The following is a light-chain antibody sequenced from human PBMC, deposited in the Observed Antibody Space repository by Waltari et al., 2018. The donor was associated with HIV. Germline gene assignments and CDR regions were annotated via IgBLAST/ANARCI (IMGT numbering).Light chain of an antibody. CDR2: AAS. Sequence: MTQSPSTLSASVGDRVTLTCRASQSISTWLARYQQKLGQAPRILIYAASTRATGIPARFSGSGSVTEFTLTISSLQAEDFAVYYCQQYSHWPSFGQGTNLEIK. CDR3: QQYSHWPS. CDR1: QSISTW. V-gene: IGKV3-15*01. J-gene: IGKJ2*01.